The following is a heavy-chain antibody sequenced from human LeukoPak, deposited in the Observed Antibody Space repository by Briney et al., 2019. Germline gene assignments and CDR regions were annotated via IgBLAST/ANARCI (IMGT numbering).Heavy chain of an antibody. D-gene: IGHD2-15*01. CDR2: IYHSGST. CDR3: ARVRIPHNDAFDI. V-gene: IGHV4-30-2*01. CDR1: GGSISSGGYS. Sequence: SETLSLTCAVSGGSISSGGYSWSWIRQPPGKGLEWIGYIYHSGSTYYNPSLKSRVTISVDRSKNQFSLKLSSVTAADTAVYYCARVRIPHNDAFDIWGQGTMVTVSS. J-gene: IGHJ3*02.